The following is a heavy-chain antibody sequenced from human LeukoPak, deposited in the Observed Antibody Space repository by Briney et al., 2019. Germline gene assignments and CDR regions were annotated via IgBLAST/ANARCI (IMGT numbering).Heavy chain of an antibody. Sequence: SETLSLTCTVSGGSISSYYWGWIRQPPGKGLEWIGTIYYSGSTYYNPSLKSRVTISLDTSKNQFSLQLNSVTPEDTAVYYCARDEAAAGELDAFDIWGQGTMVTVSS. CDR1: GGSISSYY. D-gene: IGHD6-13*01. V-gene: IGHV4-39*07. CDR2: IYYSGST. CDR3: ARDEAAAGELDAFDI. J-gene: IGHJ3*02.